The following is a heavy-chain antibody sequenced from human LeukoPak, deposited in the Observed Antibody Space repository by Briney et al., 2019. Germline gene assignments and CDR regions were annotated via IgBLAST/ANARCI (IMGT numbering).Heavy chain of an antibody. J-gene: IGHJ4*02. D-gene: IGHD3-22*01. CDR1: GFTFSSYW. Sequence: GGSLRLSCAASGFTFSSYWMTWFRQAPGKGLEWVANIKQDGSQKFYLDSVKGRFTISRDNAKESLFLQMNSLRAEDTAVYYCARHYDSTAYSLDYWGQGTLVTVSS. V-gene: IGHV3-7*01. CDR3: ARHYDSTAYSLDY. CDR2: IKQDGSQK.